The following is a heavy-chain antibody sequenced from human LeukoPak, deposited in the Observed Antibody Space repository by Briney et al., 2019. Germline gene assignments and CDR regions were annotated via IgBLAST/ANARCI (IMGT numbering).Heavy chain of an antibody. CDR3: AKAFRTTVTTGY. CDR1: GFIFNSHP. CDR2: IYSGGST. Sequence: PGGSLRLSCAASGFIFNSHPMNWVRQAPGKGLEWVSVIYSGGSTYYADSVKGRFTISRDNSKNTLYLQMNSLRAEDTAVYYCAKAFRTTVTTGYWGQGTLVTVSS. V-gene: IGHV3-23*03. D-gene: IGHD4-17*01. J-gene: IGHJ4*02.